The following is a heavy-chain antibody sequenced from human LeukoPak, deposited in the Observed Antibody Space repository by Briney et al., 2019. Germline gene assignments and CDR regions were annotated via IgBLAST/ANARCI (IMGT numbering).Heavy chain of an antibody. Sequence: GGSLRLSCAASGFTFDDYAMHWVRQAPGKGLEWVSGISWNSGSIGYADSVKGRFTISRDNAKNSLYLQMNSLRAEDPALYYCAKDTRLEVVTPSFDYWGQGTLVTVSS. J-gene: IGHJ4*02. CDR2: ISWNSGSI. D-gene: IGHD4-23*01. CDR1: GFTFDDYA. V-gene: IGHV3-9*01. CDR3: AKDTRLEVVTPSFDY.